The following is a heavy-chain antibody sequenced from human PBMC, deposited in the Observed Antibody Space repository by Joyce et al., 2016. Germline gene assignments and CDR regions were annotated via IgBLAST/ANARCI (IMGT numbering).Heavy chain of an antibody. CDR1: GGSLNNYA. J-gene: IGHJ5*02. CDR2: IIPLFGIV. V-gene: IGHV1-69*17. Sequence: QVQLVQSGAEVKQPGTSVKVSCQVSGGSLNNYAINWVRQAPGKGLEGMGGIIPLFGIVKYAQKCQGRVTIIADKSTATSHRELRSLRSEDTAVYYCARLEVGGRSNWFDPWGQGTLVTVSS. CDR3: ARLEVGGRSNWFDP. D-gene: IGHD2-15*01.